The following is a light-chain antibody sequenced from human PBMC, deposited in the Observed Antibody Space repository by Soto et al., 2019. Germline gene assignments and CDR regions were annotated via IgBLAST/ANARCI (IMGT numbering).Light chain of an antibody. J-gene: IGKJ1*01. CDR2: DAS. V-gene: IGKV3-15*01. Sequence: VMTQSPATLSVSPGDRATLSCRASQSVSSKLAWYQQKPGQAPRLLIYDASTRATGIPSRFSGSGSGTEFTLTISSLQSEDFATYYCQQYNNYSVTFGQGTKVDIK. CDR1: QSVSSK. CDR3: QQYNNYSVT.